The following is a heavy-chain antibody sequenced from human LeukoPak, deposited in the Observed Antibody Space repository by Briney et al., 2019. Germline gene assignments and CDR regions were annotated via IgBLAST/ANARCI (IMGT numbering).Heavy chain of an antibody. CDR2: IYSGGST. V-gene: IGHV3-53*01. CDR3: AKAPSPYYYGSGQSYFDY. J-gene: IGHJ4*02. D-gene: IGHD3-10*01. CDR1: GFTVSSNY. Sequence: GGSLRLSCAASGFTVSSNYMSWVRQAPGKGLEWVSVIYSGGSTYYADSVKGRFTISRHNSKNTLYLQMNSLRAEDTAVYYCAKAPSPYYYGSGQSYFDYWGQGTLVTVSS.